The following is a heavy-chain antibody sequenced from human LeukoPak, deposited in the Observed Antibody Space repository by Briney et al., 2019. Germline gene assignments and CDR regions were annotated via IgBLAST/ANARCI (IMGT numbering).Heavy chain of an antibody. Sequence: GGSLRLSCAASGFTFSSYDMHWVRQATGKGLEWVSAIGTAGDTYYPGSVKGRFTISRENAKNSLYLQMNSLRAGDTAVYYCARAAVGATLFDYWGQGTLVTVSS. CDR3: ARAAVGATLFDY. D-gene: IGHD1-26*01. V-gene: IGHV3-13*01. J-gene: IGHJ4*02. CDR2: IGTAGDT. CDR1: GFTFSSYD.